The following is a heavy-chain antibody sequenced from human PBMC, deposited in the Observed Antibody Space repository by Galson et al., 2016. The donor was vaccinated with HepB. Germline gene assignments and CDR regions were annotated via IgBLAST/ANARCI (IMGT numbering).Heavy chain of an antibody. CDR2: ISYGGRNK. CDR1: GFTFSSYA. V-gene: IGHV3-30-3*01. Sequence: SLRLSCAASGFTFSSYAMHWVRQAPGKGLEWLAVISYGGRNKYYADSVKGRFTVSRADSKNTLYLQMNSLRTEDTAVYYCARNDYLTPYYYYGMDVWGQGTTVTVSS. CDR3: ARNDYLTPYYYYGMDV. J-gene: IGHJ6*02. D-gene: IGHD4-11*01.